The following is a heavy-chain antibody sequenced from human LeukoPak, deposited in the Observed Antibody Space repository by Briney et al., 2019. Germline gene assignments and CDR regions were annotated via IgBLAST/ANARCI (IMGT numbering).Heavy chain of an antibody. Sequence: GGSLRLSCAASGFTFSSYGMSWVRQAPGKGLEWVSAISGSGDSTYYADSVKGRFTISRDNSKNTLYLQMNSLRAEDTAVYYCAKDRRGYSAYGCLDYWGQGTLVTVSS. J-gene: IGHJ4*02. CDR2: ISGSGDST. D-gene: IGHD5-12*01. CDR3: AKDRRGYSAYGCLDY. V-gene: IGHV3-23*01. CDR1: GFTFSSYG.